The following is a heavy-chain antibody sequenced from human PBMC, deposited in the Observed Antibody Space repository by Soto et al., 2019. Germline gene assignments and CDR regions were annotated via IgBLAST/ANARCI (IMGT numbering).Heavy chain of an antibody. CDR3: ARDRYGDNWFDP. CDR1: GGSIISYY. Sequence: SETLSLTCTVSGGSIISYYWSWIRQPPGKGLEWIGYIYYSGSTNYNPSLKSRVTISVDTSKNQFSLKLSSVTAADTAVYYCARDRYGDNWFDPWGQGTLVTVSS. V-gene: IGHV4-59*01. J-gene: IGHJ5*02. CDR2: IYYSGST. D-gene: IGHD4-17*01.